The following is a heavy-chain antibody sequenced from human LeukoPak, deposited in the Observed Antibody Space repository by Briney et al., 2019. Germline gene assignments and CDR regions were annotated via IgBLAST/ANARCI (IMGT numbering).Heavy chain of an antibody. Sequence: SETLSLTCTVSGGSISSSSYYWGWIRQPPGKGLEWIGSIYYSGSTYYNPSLKSRVTISVDTSKNQFSLKLSSVTAADTAVYYCARALYGSGSYRWFDPWGQGTLVTVSS. CDR2: IYYSGST. CDR1: GGSISSSSYY. D-gene: IGHD3-10*01. CDR3: ARALYGSGSYRWFDP. J-gene: IGHJ5*02. V-gene: IGHV4-39*07.